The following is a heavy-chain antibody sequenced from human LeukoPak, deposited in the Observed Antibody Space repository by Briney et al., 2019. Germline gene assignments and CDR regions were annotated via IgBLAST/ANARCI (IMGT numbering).Heavy chain of an antibody. V-gene: IGHV3-30-3*01. J-gene: IGHJ4*02. D-gene: IGHD3-3*01. CDR2: ISYDGSNK. Sequence: GGSLRLSCAASGFTFSSYAMHWVRQAPGKGLEWVAVISYDGSNKYYADSVKGRFTISRNNSKNTLYLQMNSLRAEDTAVYYCASGGKVDYWGQGTLVTVSS. CDR1: GFTFSSYA. CDR3: ASGGKVDY.